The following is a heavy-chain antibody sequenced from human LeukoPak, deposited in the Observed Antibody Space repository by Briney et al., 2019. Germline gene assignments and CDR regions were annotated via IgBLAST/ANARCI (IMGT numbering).Heavy chain of an antibody. V-gene: IGHV3-49*04. Sequence: GGSLRLSCTASGFTFGDYAMSWVRQAPGKGLEWVGFIRSKAYGGTTEYAAPVKGRFTISRDDSKSIAYLQMNSLKTKDTAVYYCTRACRSGWYLYYFDYWGQGTLVTVSS. J-gene: IGHJ4*02. CDR2: IRSKAYGGTT. CDR1: GFTFGDYA. CDR3: TRACRSGWYLYYFDY. D-gene: IGHD6-19*01.